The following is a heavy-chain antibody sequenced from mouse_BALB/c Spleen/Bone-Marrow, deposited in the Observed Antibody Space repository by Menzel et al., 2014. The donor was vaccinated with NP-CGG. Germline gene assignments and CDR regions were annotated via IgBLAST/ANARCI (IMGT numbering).Heavy chain of an antibody. D-gene: IGHD2-1*01. CDR2: VDPANGNT. V-gene: IGHV14-3*02. CDR3: ARRFGNSPRDSAMVN. J-gene: IGHJ4*01. CDR1: GFNIKDTY. Sequence: VQLQQPGADLVKPGASVKLSCTASGFNIKDTYIHWVKQRPEQGLEWIGRVDPANGNTKYAPKLQGKATITADTSSNTAYLRLSSLTSEDTAVYYCARRFGNSPRDSAMVNWGRGTSVTVSS.